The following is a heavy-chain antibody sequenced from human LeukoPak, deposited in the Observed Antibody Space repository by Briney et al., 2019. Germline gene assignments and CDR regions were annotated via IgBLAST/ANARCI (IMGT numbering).Heavy chain of an antibody. CDR3: ARYRQDAFDI. V-gene: IGHV6-1*01. CDR1: GDSVSSNSAA. Sequence: SQTLSLTCAISGDSVSSNSAAWDWLRQSPSRGLEWLGRTYYRSKWYNDYAVSVKSRIIINPDTPKNQFSLQLNSVTPEDTAVYYCARYRQDAFDIWGQGTMVTASS. J-gene: IGHJ3*02. D-gene: IGHD1-1*01. CDR2: TYYRSKWYN.